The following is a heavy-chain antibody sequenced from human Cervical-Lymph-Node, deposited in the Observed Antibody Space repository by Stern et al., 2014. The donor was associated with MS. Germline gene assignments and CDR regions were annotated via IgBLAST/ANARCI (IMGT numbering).Heavy chain of an antibody. J-gene: IGHJ6*02. D-gene: IGHD2-8*02. CDR1: GGTFSSYS. CDR3: ARSIAGGDYSYYNDMDI. V-gene: IGHV1-69*02. Sequence: QVQLVQSGAEVKKPGSSVRVSCKASGGTFSSYSINWVRQAPGHGLEWIGRIIPSLDIPNFAHKFQGRLTIPADKSTTTAYMELSGLRSDDTATYFCARSIAGGDYSYYNDMDIWGQGTTVIVSS. CDR2: IIPSLDIP.